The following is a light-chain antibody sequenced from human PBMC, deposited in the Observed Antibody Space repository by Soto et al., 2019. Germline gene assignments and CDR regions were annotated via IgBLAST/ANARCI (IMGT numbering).Light chain of an antibody. CDR3: QQSYSNPQT. Sequence: IHLTQSPFSLSASVGYRFTITCRASQSISNFLNWYQQKPGKAPKLLIHTTSSLQSGVPSRFSASGTGTDFTLTISSLQPEDFETYYCQQSYSNPQTFGGGTKVDIK. J-gene: IGKJ4*01. CDR1: QSISNF. CDR2: TTS. V-gene: IGKV1-39*01.